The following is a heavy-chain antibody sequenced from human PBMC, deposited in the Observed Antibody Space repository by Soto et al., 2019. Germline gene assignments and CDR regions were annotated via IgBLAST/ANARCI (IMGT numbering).Heavy chain of an antibody. Sequence: GASVKVSCKTSGYTFTGYYIHWVRQAPGQGPEWMGWINPYNGGTNYAQKFQGRVTMTRDTSISTAYMELSRLRSDDTAVYYCARVNVVVVAATREYYFDYWGQGTPVTVSS. CDR3: ARVNVVVVAATREYYFDY. CDR2: INPYNGGT. V-gene: IGHV1-2*02. CDR1: GYTFTGYY. D-gene: IGHD2-15*01. J-gene: IGHJ4*02.